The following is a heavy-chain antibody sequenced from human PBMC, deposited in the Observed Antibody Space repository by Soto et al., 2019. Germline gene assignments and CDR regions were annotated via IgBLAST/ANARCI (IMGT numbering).Heavy chain of an antibody. CDR3: ARVTTVTPYYFDY. J-gene: IGHJ4*02. D-gene: IGHD4-4*01. CDR2: IYSGGST. V-gene: IGHV3-53*01. Sequence: GGSLRLSCAASGFTVSSNYMSWVRQAPGKGLEWVSVIYSGGSTYYADSVKGRFTISRDNSKNTLYLQMNSLRAEDTAVYYCARVTTVTPYYFDYWGQGTLVTAPQ. CDR1: GFTVSSNY.